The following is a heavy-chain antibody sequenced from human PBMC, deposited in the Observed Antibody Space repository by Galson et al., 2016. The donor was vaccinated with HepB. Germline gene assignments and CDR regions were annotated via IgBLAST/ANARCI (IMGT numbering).Heavy chain of an antibody. CDR3: AEGTTDLGDS. D-gene: IGHD4-11*01. CDR2: ISTSGSST. J-gene: IGHJ4*02. Sequence: SLRLSCAASGFAFSVYGMTWVRQAPRKGLEWVSAISTSGSSTDYADSVKGRFTISRDNSKNTLYLQMNSLRAEDTAVYYCAEGTTDLGDSWGQGSVVTVSS. CDR1: GFAFSVYG. V-gene: IGHV3-23*01.